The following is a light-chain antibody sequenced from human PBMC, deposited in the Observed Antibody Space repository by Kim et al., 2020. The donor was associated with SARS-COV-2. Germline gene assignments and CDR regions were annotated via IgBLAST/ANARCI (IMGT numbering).Light chain of an antibody. J-gene: IGLJ3*02. CDR1: SGHSRYA. CDR2: VNSDGSH. CDR3: QTWGSGIRV. Sequence: SVKLTCPLSSGHSRYAIAWHQQQPEKGPRYLMKVNSDGSHSKGDGIPDRFSGSSSGAERYLTISSLQSEDEADYYCQTWGSGIRVFGGGTQLTVL. V-gene: IGLV4-69*01.